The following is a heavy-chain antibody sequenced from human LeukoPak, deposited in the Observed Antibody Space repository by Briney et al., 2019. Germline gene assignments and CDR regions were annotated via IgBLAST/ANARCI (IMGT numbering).Heavy chain of an antibody. CDR2: IYYSGST. CDR1: GGSISSYY. D-gene: IGHD3-10*01. V-gene: IGHV4-59*01. Sequence: SETLSLTCTVSGGSISSYYWSWIRQPPGKGLEWIGYIYYSGSTNYNPSLKSRVTISVDTSKNQFSLKLSSVTAADTAVYYCAGAMPDGWYYGSGSYYRYRGQGTLVTVSS. J-gene: IGHJ4*02. CDR3: AGAMPDGWYYGSGSYYRY.